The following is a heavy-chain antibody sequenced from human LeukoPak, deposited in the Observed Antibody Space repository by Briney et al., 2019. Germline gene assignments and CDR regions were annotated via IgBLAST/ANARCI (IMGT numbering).Heavy chain of an antibody. J-gene: IGHJ4*02. Sequence: GGSLRLSCAAPGFTFSSYGMHWVRQAPGKGLEWVAVIWYDGSNKYYADSVKGRFTISRDNSKNTLYLQMNSLRAEDTAVYYCARDCPSYDSSGYYYGALDYWGQGTLVTVSS. D-gene: IGHD3-22*01. CDR2: IWYDGSNK. V-gene: IGHV3-33*01. CDR3: ARDCPSYDSSGYYYGALDY. CDR1: GFTFSSYG.